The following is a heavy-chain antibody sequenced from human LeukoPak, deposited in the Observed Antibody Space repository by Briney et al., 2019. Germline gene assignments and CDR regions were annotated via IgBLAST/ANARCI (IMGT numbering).Heavy chain of an antibody. D-gene: IGHD3-9*01. CDR2: IWYDGSTK. CDR3: AKAEGYDILTGLDY. Sequence: GGSLRLSCAASGFTFSSYGMHWVRQAPGKGLEWVAVIWYDGSTKHYADSVKGRFTISRDNSKNTLYLQMNSLRTEDTAVYYCAKAEGYDILTGLDYWGQGTLVTVSS. J-gene: IGHJ4*02. CDR1: GFTFSSYG. V-gene: IGHV3-33*06.